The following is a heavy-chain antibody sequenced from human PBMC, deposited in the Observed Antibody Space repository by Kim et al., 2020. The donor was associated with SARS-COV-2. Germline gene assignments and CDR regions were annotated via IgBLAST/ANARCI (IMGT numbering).Heavy chain of an antibody. CDR2: INHSGST. CDR1: GGSFSGYY. J-gene: IGHJ4*02. D-gene: IGHD4-17*01. Sequence: SETLSLTCAVYGGSFSGYYWSWIRQPPGKGLEWIGEINHSGSTNYNPSLKSRVTISVDTSKNQFSLKLSSVTAADTAVYYCARGLRRVYGDYGYYFDYWGQGTLVTVSS. V-gene: IGHV4-34*01. CDR3: ARGLRRVYGDYGYYFDY.